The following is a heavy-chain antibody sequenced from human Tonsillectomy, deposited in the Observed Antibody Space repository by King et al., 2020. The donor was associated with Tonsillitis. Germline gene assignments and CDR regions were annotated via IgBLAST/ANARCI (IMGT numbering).Heavy chain of an antibody. CDR1: GYSFPNYW. V-gene: IGHV5-51*01. D-gene: IGHD5-24*01. J-gene: IGHJ6*02. CDR3: ARRQVARDGYNQDPFFYYTLDV. CDR2: IYPDDSDA. Sequence: QLVQSGAEVKKPGESLKISCQGFGYSFPNYWIGWVRHLPGSGLEWMGVIYPDDSDARYSPSFRGQVTISVDKAISTAYLQWGSLKASDTATYYCARRQVARDGYNQDPFFYYTLDVWGQGTAVTVSS.